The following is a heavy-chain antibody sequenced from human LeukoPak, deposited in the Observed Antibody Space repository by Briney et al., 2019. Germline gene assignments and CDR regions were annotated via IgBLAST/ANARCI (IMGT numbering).Heavy chain of an antibody. CDR1: GFSFNTYS. V-gene: IGHV3-23*01. D-gene: IGHD6-19*01. J-gene: IGHJ4*02. CDR2: INDDTP. Sequence: PGGSLRLSCTTSGFSFNTYSMSWVRQAPGKGLEWVSAINDDTPYYTDSVKGRFTISRDNAKNTLYLQMNSLRAEDTAVYYCARMYSSGWYWVDHFDYWGQGTLVTVSS. CDR3: ARMYSSGWYWVDHFDY.